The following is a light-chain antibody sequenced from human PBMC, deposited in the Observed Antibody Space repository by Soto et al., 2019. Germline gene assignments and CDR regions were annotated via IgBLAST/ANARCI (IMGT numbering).Light chain of an antibody. Sequence: DLQMTQSPSSLSASVGDRVTLTCRASPGINTYLAWYQQRPGHAPKLLIYEASTLQSGVPPRFSGTRSRTHFTLTISSLRPEDVRTYFCQSYNSFPFTFGPGTRVDLK. CDR3: QSYNSFPFT. CDR2: EAS. CDR1: PGINTY. J-gene: IGKJ3*01. V-gene: IGKV1-27*01.